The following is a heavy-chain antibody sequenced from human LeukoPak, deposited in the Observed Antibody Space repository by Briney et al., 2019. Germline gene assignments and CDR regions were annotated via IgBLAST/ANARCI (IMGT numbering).Heavy chain of an antibody. CDR2: ISFDGTTT. CDR3: ADESGFDY. V-gene: IGHV3-30*03. CDR1: GFIFSTYG. D-gene: IGHD3-10*01. J-gene: IGHJ4*02. Sequence: GKSLGLSCAASGFIFSTYGMHWVRQAPGKGLEWVAVISFDGTTTYADSVKGRFTISRDNSKNTLYLQMNSLKPEDTAVYYCADESGFDYWGQGTLVTVSS.